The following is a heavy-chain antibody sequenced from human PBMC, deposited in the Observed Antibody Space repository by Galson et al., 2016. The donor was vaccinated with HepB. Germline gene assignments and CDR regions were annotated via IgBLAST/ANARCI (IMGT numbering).Heavy chain of an antibody. V-gene: IGHV3-11*05. CDR3: ARESDYNIHSFDY. J-gene: IGHJ4*02. D-gene: IGHD3-10*01. CDR1: GFSLSDDY. CDR2: INGRSTDT. Sequence: SLRLSCAASGFSLSDDYMSWIRQAPGMGPEWVSYINGRSTDTLYADSVKGRFTISRDNSKNTLDLQMSSLRVEDTAVYYCARESDYNIHSFDYWGQGTLVTVSS.